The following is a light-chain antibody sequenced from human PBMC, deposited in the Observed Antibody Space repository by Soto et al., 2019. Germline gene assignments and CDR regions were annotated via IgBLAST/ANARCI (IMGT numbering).Light chain of an antibody. CDR3: QQYGSSIT. Sequence: EIVMTPSPATLSLSPGDRATLSCRASQSVSSSYLAWYQQKPGQAPRLLIYGASSRATGIPDRFSGSGSGTNFTLTINRLEPEDFAVYYCQQYGSSITFGQGTRLEIK. CDR2: GAS. V-gene: IGKV3-20*01. J-gene: IGKJ5*01. CDR1: QSVSSSY.